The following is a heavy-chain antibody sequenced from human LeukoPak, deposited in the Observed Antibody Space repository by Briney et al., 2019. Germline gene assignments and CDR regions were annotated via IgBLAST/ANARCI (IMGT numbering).Heavy chain of an antibody. CDR3: ARSHLADRRGESSVDY. Sequence: ASVKVSCKASGYTFTGYYMHWVRQAPGQGLEWMGRINPNSGGTNYAQKFQGRVTMPRDTSISTAYMELSRLRSDDTAVYYCARSHLADRRGESSVDYWGQGTLVTVSS. D-gene: IGHD6-6*01. CDR1: GYTFTGYY. J-gene: IGHJ4*02. CDR2: INPNSGGT. V-gene: IGHV1-2*06.